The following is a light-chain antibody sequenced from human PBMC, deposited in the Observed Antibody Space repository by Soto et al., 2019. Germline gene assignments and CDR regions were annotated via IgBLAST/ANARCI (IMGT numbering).Light chain of an antibody. CDR2: GAS. CDR1: QSVSSSY. J-gene: IGKJ3*01. Sequence: EIVLTQSPGTLSLSPGERATLSCRASQSVSSSYLAWYQQKPGQAPRLLIYGASSRATGIPDRFSGSGSRTDFTLTISRLEPEDFAVYYCQQYGSSPLTFGPGTQVDIK. CDR3: QQYGSSPLT. V-gene: IGKV3-20*01.